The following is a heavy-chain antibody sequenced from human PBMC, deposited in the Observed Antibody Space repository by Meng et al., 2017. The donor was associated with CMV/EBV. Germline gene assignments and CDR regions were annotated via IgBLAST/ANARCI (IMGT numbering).Heavy chain of an antibody. Sequence: SQTLSLTCGIYGGSLSGYYWSWIRQTPGKGLEWIGEIRHSGDITNYNPSLKSRVTISIDTSKKQFSLKLSAVTAADTAVYYCARQYSSSYYSDSWGQGTLVTVSS. CDR3: ARQYSSSYYSDS. CDR1: GGSLSGYY. J-gene: IGHJ4*02. V-gene: IGHV4-34*01. CDR2: IRHSGDIT. D-gene: IGHD6-6*01.